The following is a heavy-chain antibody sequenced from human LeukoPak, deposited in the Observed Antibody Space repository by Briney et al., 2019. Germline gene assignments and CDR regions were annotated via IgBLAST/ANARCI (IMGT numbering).Heavy chain of an antibody. CDR1: GYTFTSYD. V-gene: IGHV1-8*03. J-gene: IGHJ3*02. CDR3: ARTHYDFWSGYYSRLGAFDI. D-gene: IGHD3-3*01. CDR2: MNPNSGNT. Sequence: ASVKVSCKASGYTFTSYDINWVRQATGQGLEWMGWMNPNSGNTGYAQKFQGRVTITRNTSISTAYMELSSLRSEDTAVYYCARTHYDFWSGYYSRLGAFDIWGQGTMVTVSS.